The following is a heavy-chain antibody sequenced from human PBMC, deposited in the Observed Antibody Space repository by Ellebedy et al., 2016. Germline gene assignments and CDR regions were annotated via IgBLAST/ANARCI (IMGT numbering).Heavy chain of an antibody. Sequence: SETLSLXXTVSGGSVDTYYWTWIRQSPGKGLDWIGYVFYGGSTKYNPSLRSRVTISLDTSKNQFSLRVTSVAAADTAVYYCARDGVDMVPTTHMYYFDYWGQGTLVTVSS. CDR1: GGSVDTYY. J-gene: IGHJ4*02. D-gene: IGHD5-12*01. CDR2: VFYGGST. CDR3: ARDGVDMVPTTHMYYFDY. V-gene: IGHV4-59*02.